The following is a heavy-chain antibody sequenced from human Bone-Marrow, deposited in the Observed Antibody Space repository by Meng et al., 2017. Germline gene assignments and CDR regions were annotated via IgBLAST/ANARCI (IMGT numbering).Heavy chain of an antibody. CDR2: IWYDGSNK. CDR3: ARESPYYDILTPKNWFDP. CDR1: GFTFSSYG. J-gene: IGHJ5*02. Sequence: GESLKISCAASGFTFSSYGMHWVRQAPGKGLEWVAVIWYDGSNKYYADSVKGRFTISRDNSKNTLYLQMNSLRAEDTAVYYCARESPYYDILTPKNWFDPWGQGTLVTVSS. D-gene: IGHD3-9*01. V-gene: IGHV3-33*01.